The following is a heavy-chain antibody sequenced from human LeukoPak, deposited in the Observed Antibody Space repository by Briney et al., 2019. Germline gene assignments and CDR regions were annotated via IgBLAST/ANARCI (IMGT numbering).Heavy chain of an antibody. Sequence: GSLRLSCAASGFTFSSYAMSWVRQAPGKGLEWVSAISGSGGIIYYADSVKGRFTISRDNAKNSLYLQMNSLRAEDTAVYYCAREVSGSDPYDAFDIWGQGTMVTVSS. V-gene: IGHV3-23*01. CDR1: GFTFSSYA. CDR3: AREVSGSDPYDAFDI. D-gene: IGHD3-10*01. CDR2: ISGSGGII. J-gene: IGHJ3*02.